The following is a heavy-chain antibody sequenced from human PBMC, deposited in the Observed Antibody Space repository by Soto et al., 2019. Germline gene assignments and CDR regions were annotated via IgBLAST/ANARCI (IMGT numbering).Heavy chain of an antibody. Sequence: VASVKVSCKVSGLTLSELSMYWVRQAPGKGLECMGGFDPEDGEPVYAQRFQGRLTMTKDTSTETAYMELSSLTSDDAAVYFCAAVLLPPADFAFGGIVAGSFDYWGQGTLVTVSS. CDR1: GLTLSELS. J-gene: IGHJ4*02. V-gene: IGHV1-24*01. D-gene: IGHD3-16*02. CDR3: AAVLLPPADFAFGGIVAGSFDY. CDR2: FDPEDGEP.